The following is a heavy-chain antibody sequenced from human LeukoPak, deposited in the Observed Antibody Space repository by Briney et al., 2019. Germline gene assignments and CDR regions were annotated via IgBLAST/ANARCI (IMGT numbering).Heavy chain of an antibody. J-gene: IGHJ4*02. V-gene: IGHV3-23*01. Sequence: GGSLRLSCAASGFTFSSYAMSWVRQAPGKGLEWVSAISGSGGSTYYADSVKGRFTISRDNSKNTLYLQMNSLRAEDTAVYYCARGGGFSYRPFDLWGQGTLVTVSS. D-gene: IGHD1-26*01. CDR1: GFTFSSYA. CDR3: ARGGGFSYRPFDL. CDR2: ISGSGGST.